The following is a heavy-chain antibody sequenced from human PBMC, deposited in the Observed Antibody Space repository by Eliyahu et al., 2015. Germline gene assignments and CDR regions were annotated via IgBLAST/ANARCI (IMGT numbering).Heavy chain of an antibody. J-gene: IGHJ6*02. Sequence: EVRLLESGGGLVQPGGSLRLSCAAXGFIFNNYAMSWVRQAPGKGLEWVSGISAGGGSTYYADSVKGRFTISRDSSKDTLSLQMNGLRAEDTAVYFCAQGSSSSGVWGQGTTV. CDR3: AQGSSSSGV. D-gene: IGHD2-2*01. CDR2: ISAGGGST. V-gene: IGHV3-23*01. CDR1: GFIFNNYA.